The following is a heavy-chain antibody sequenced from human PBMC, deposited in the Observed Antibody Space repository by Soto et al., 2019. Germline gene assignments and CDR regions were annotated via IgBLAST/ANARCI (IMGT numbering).Heavy chain of an antibody. Sequence: GGSLRLSCAASGFTFSYYSMNWVRQAPGKGLEWISYISSSSSTIYYTDSVKGRFTVSRDNAKNTLYLQMNSLRAEDTAVYYCASWRLQGFDPWGQGTLVTVSS. CDR3: ASWRLQGFDP. V-gene: IGHV3-48*04. D-gene: IGHD4-4*01. CDR1: GFTFSYYS. CDR2: ISSSSSTI. J-gene: IGHJ5*02.